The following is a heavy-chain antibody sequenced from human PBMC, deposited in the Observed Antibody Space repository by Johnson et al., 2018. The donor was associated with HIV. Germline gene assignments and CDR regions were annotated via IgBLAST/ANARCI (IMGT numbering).Heavy chain of an antibody. CDR1: GFSFSRYV. J-gene: IGHJ3*02. CDR3: AKVDDYGDWVGAFDI. CDR2: TWFDGSNK. Sequence: QVQLVESGGGVVQPGRSLRLSCAASGFSFSRYVMHWVRQAPGKGLEWVAVTWFDGSNKYYSDSVKGRFTISRDNSKSTLYLQMNSLRAEDTAVYYCAKVDDYGDWVGAFDIWGQGTMVTVSS. V-gene: IGHV3-33*06. D-gene: IGHD4-17*01.